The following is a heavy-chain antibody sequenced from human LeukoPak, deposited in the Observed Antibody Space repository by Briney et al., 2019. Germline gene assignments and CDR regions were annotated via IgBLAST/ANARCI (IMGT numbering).Heavy chain of an antibody. D-gene: IGHD3-22*01. Sequence: PGGSLRLSCAASGFPFSGYAMSWVRQAPGKGLEWVSAISGSGGSTYYADSVKGRFTISRDNSKNTLYLQMNSLRAEDTAVYYCAKGPPTLFVTMIYFDYWGQGTLVTVSS. CDR1: GFPFSGYA. J-gene: IGHJ4*02. CDR2: ISGSGGST. CDR3: AKGPPTLFVTMIYFDY. V-gene: IGHV3-23*01.